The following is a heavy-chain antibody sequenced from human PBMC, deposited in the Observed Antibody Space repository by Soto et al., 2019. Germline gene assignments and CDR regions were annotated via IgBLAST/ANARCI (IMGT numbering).Heavy chain of an antibody. CDR2: ISAYSGNT. Sequence: ASVKVSCKASGYNFINYGINWVRQAPGQGLEWMGWISAYSGNTFFAQNVQGRVTLTTDTFTSTAYMEVRSLRSDDTAVFYCARDQSTVTTRSYYDGMDVWGQGTTVTVSS. CDR1: GYNFINYG. CDR3: ARDQSTVTTRSYYDGMDV. J-gene: IGHJ6*02. D-gene: IGHD4-4*01. V-gene: IGHV1-18*04.